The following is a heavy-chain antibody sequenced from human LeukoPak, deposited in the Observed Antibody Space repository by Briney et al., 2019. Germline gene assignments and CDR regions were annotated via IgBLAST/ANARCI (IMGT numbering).Heavy chain of an antibody. D-gene: IGHD3-16*02. Sequence: SETLSLTCTVSGGSISSYYWSWIRQPPGKGLEWIGYIYYSGSTNYNPSLKSRVTISVDTSKNQFSLKLSSVTAADTAVYYCARGPYDYVWGSYRYYFDYWGQGTLVTVSS. CDR2: IYYSGST. CDR1: GGSISSYY. V-gene: IGHV4-59*01. CDR3: ARGPYDYVWGSYRYYFDY. J-gene: IGHJ4*02.